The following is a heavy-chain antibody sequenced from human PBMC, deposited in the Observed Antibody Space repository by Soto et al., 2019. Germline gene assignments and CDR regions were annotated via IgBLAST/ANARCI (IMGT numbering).Heavy chain of an antibody. J-gene: IGHJ6*02. CDR3: ASVWGGYYYAMDV. CDR2: IYHSGST. D-gene: IGHD3-10*02. V-gene: IGHV4-4*02. Sequence: QVQLQESGPGLVKPSGTLSLTCAVSGGSISSSNWWSWVRQPPGKGLEWIGEIYHSGSTNYNPSLKGRVPLSVDKSENPFALMLSSVTAADTAVYYCASVWGGYYYAMDVWGQGPTVTVSS. CDR1: GGSISSSNW.